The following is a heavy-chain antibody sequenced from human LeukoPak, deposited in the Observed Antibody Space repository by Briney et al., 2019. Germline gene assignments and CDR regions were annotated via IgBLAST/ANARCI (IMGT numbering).Heavy chain of an antibody. J-gene: IGHJ4*02. D-gene: IGHD1-26*01. CDR1: GFTFTSYT. V-gene: IGHV3-48*02. Sequence: GGSLRLSCAASGFTFTSYTMNWVRQAPGRGPELISYISIDSGTMHYADSVKGRFTISRDNAKNSLFLQVNSLRDDDTAVYYCVRDDGWAFDYWGQGTRVTVSS. CDR2: ISIDSGTM. CDR3: VRDDGWAFDY.